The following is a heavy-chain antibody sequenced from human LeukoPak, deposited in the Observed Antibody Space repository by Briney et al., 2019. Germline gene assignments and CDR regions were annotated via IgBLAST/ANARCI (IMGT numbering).Heavy chain of an antibody. CDR2: ISAYNGNT. J-gene: IGHJ6*03. V-gene: IGHV1-18*04. CDR1: GYTFTSYY. CDR3: ARVGNVLRFLESISGAFSYYYYYMDV. D-gene: IGHD3-3*01. Sequence: GASVKVSCKASGYTFTSYYMHWVRQAPGRGLEWMGWISAYNGNTNYAQKLQGRVTMTTDTSTSTAYMELRSLRSDDTAVYYCARVGNVLRFLESISGAFSYYYYYMDVWGKGTTVTVSS.